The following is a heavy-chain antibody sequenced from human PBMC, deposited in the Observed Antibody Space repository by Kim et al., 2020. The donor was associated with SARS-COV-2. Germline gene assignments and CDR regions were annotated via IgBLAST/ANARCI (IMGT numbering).Heavy chain of an antibody. D-gene: IGHD3-9*01. Sequence: SETLSLTCTVSGGSISSSSYYWGWIRQRPGKGQEWIGSIYYSGSTYYNPSLTSRGTIAVDTSNNQFSLKLSSVTAADTAVYYCAKQYNDWGDCDILTGYNHWFDPQGQGILVTVPS. J-gene: IGHJ5*02. CDR3: AKQYNDWGDCDILTGYNHWFDP. CDR2: IYYSGST. CDR1: GGSISSSSYY. V-gene: IGHV4-39*01.